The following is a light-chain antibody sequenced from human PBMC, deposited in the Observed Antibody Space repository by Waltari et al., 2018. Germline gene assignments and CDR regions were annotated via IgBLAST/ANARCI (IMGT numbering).Light chain of an antibody. J-gene: IGKJ3*01. CDR1: QSVLYSSNNKNY. CDR3: QQYYSTPF. V-gene: IGKV4-1*01. Sequence: DIVMTQSLDSLAVSLGERATINCKSSQSVLYSSNNKNYLAWYQQKPGQPPKLLIYWASTRESGVPDRFSGSGSGTDFTLTISSLQAEDVAVYYCQQYYSTPFFGPGTKVDIK. CDR2: WAS.